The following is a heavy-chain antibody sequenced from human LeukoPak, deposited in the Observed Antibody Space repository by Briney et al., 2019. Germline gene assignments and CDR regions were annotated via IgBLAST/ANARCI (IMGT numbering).Heavy chain of an antibody. D-gene: IGHD5-18*01. CDR2: INHSGST. Sequence: SETLSLTCAGYGGSFSGYYWSWLRQPPGKGLEWIGEINHSGSTNYNPSLKSRVTISVDTSKNQFSLKLSSVTAADTAVYYCASSPQLWLRYYYYGMDVWGQGTTVTVSS. J-gene: IGHJ6*02. CDR1: GGSFSGYY. V-gene: IGHV4-34*01. CDR3: ASSPQLWLRYYYYGMDV.